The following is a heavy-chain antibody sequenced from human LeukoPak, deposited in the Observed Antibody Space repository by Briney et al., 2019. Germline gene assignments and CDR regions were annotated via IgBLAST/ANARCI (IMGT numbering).Heavy chain of an antibody. CDR2: ISNSGGSP. J-gene: IGHJ6*02. CDR3: AKDLAAGSRGGRMDV. D-gene: IGHD6-13*01. Sequence: VGSLRLSCAASGFTFNIYAMNWVRQAPGKGLEWVSLISNSGGSPYYADSVKGRFTISRDNSKNTLYLQMNSLRVEDTAVYYCAKDLAAGSRGGRMDVWGQGTTVTVS. V-gene: IGHV3-23*01. CDR1: GFTFNIYA.